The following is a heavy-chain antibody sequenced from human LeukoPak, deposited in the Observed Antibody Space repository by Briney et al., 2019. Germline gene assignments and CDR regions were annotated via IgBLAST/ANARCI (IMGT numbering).Heavy chain of an antibody. CDR3: ARGNCGGDCPYWYFDL. J-gene: IGHJ2*01. V-gene: IGHV1-46*01. CDR2: INHSGGST. D-gene: IGHD2-21*02. CDR1: GYTFTSYY. Sequence: ASVKVSCKASGYTFTSYYMHWVRQAPGQGLEWMGIINHSGGSTSYAQKFQGRVTMTRDTSTSTVYMELSSLRSEDTAVYYCARGNCGGDCPYWYFDLWGRGTLVTVS.